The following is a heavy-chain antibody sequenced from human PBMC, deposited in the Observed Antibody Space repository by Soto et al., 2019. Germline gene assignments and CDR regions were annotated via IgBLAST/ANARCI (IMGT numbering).Heavy chain of an antibody. CDR1: GCTFSSYA. CDR3: ASSGLGYDILTGYPNSYGMDV. J-gene: IGHJ6*02. CDR2: IIPIFGTA. V-gene: IGHV1-69*06. Sequence: SVKVSCKASGCTFSSYAISCVRRAPGQVLEWMGGIIPIFGTANYAQKFQGRVTITADKSTSTAYTELSSLRSEDTAVYYCASSGLGYDILTGYPNSYGMDVWGQGTTVTVSS. D-gene: IGHD3-9*01.